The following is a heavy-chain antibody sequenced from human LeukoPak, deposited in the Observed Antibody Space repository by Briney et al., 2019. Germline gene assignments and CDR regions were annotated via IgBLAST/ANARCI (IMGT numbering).Heavy chain of an antibody. CDR2: ISWNSGSI. CDR1: GFTFDDYA. J-gene: IGHJ4*02. V-gene: IGHV3-9*01. CDR3: AKDNRSWYFHSYYFDY. Sequence: PGRSLRLSCAASGFTFDDYAMHWVRQAPGKGLEWVSGISWNSGSIGYADSVKGRFTISRDNAKNSLYLQMNSLRAEDTALYYCAKDNRSWYFHSYYFDYWGQGTLVTVSS. D-gene: IGHD6-13*01.